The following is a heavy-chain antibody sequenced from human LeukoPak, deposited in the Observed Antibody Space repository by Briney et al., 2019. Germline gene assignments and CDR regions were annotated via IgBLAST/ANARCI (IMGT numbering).Heavy chain of an antibody. J-gene: IGHJ4*02. CDR2: INHSGST. Sequence: SETLSLTCTVYSGSFSGYYWSWIRQPPEKGLEWIGEINHSGSTNYNPSLKSRVTISVDTSKNQFSLKLSSVTAADTAVYYCARGGISGYVYWGQGTLVTVSS. CDR3: ARGGISGYVY. V-gene: IGHV4-34*01. D-gene: IGHD5-12*01. CDR1: SGSFSGYY.